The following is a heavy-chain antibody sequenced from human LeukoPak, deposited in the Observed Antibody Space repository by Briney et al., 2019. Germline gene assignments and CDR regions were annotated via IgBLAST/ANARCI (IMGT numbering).Heavy chain of an antibody. Sequence: PGGSLRLSCAASGFTFDDYAMHWVRQAPGKGLEWVSGISWNSFSIGYADSVKGRFTISRDNAKNSLYLQMNSLRAEDTALYDCAKSSGNYLNYYYYMDVWGKGTTVTISS. CDR2: ISWNSFSI. CDR3: AKSSGNYLNYYYYMDV. CDR1: GFTFDDYA. D-gene: IGHD3-10*01. V-gene: IGHV3-9*01. J-gene: IGHJ6*03.